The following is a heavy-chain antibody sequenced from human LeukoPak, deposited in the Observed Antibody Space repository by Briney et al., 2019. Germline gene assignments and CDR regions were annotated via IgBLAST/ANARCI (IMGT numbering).Heavy chain of an antibody. D-gene: IGHD1-26*01. V-gene: IGHV3-21*04. CDR2: FGNSNSYI. CDR3: AKDSPVATW. J-gene: IGHJ4*02. Sequence: KTGGSLRLSCAASRFTFSSYAMNWVRQAPGKGLEWVSSFGNSNSYIFYADSVKGRFTISRDNSKNTLYLQMDSLRVDDTAKYYCAKDSPVATWWGQGTLVTVSS. CDR1: RFTFSSYA.